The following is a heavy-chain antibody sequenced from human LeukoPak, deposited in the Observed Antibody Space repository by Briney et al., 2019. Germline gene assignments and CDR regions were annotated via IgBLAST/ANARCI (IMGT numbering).Heavy chain of an antibody. V-gene: IGHV3-9*01. CDR1: GFTFDDYA. CDR3: AQLAVAGLDAFDI. CDR2: ISWNSGSI. J-gene: IGHJ3*02. Sequence: GGSLRLSCAASGFTFDDYAMHWVRQAPGKGLEWVSGISWNSGSIGYADSVKGRFTISRGNAKNSLYLQMNSLRAEDTALYYCAQLAVAGLDAFDIWGQGTMVTVSS. D-gene: IGHD6-19*01.